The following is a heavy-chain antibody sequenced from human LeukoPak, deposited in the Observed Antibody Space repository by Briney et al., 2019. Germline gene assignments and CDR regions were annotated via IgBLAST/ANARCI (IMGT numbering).Heavy chain of an antibody. CDR2: ISTTNGTI. D-gene: IGHD2-15*01. Sequence: AGSLRLSCTASGFTFSTNGMNWDRQAPGQGREWFSYISTTNGTIYYTDSGKGPFTISTDTSKNSLYLRMNSLRAEDTAVYYCAGGYCSDGTCYRFDPWGQGTLVTVSS. V-gene: IGHV3-48*01. J-gene: IGHJ5*02. CDR1: GFTFSTNG. CDR3: AGGYCSDGTCYRFDP.